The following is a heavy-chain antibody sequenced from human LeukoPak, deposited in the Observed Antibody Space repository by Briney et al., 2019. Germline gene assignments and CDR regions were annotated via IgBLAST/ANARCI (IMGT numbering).Heavy chain of an antibody. Sequence: SWVRQPPGKGLEWVSDVSGSGGSTYYGDSVKGRFTLSRDNSKNTLYLQMNSLRAEDTAVYYCAKYSGFSSSWQLAYWGQGTLVTVSS. CDR3: AKYSGFSSSWQLAY. D-gene: IGHD6-13*01. J-gene: IGHJ4*02. V-gene: IGHV3-23*01. CDR2: VSGSGGST.